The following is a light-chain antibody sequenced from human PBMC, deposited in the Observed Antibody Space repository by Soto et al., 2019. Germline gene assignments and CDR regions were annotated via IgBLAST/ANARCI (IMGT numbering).Light chain of an antibody. J-gene: IGKJ1*01. Sequence: EIVLTQSPGTLSLSPGERATLSCRASQSVSSSYLSWYQQKPGQPPRXLXYRASSRATGIPDRCSGSGSGTEFTLTISRMEPEDFAVYYCHQPQSWPRTFGQGNKVDSK. CDR2: RAS. CDR1: QSVSSSY. V-gene: IGKV3-20*01. CDR3: HQPQSWPRT.